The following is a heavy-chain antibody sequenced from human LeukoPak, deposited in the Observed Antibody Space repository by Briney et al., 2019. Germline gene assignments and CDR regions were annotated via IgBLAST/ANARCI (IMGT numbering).Heavy chain of an antibody. CDR1: GXTFTSYD. D-gene: IGHD3-10*01. CDR3: ARNSLRYYYGSGSYTSYGMDV. J-gene: IGHJ6*02. V-gene: IGHV1-8*01. CDR2: MNXNSGNT. Sequence: XXXSXXAXGXTFTSYDIXXXRQATGQGLXWMGWMNXNSGNTGYAQKFQGRVTMTRNTSISTAYMELSSLRSEDTAVYYCARNSLRYYYGSGSYTSYGMDVWGQGTTVTVSS.